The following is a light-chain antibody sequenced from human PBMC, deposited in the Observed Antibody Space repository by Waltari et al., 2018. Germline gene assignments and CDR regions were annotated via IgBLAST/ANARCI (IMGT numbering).Light chain of an antibody. V-gene: IGKV1-39*01. CDR1: QSISSY. CDR2: AAS. CDR3: QQSYSMPRT. Sequence: DIQMTQSPSSLSASVGDRVTITCRASQSISSYLNWYQQKPGKAPKLLIYAASSLQSGVPSRFSGSGSGTDFTLTISSLQFEDLATYYCQQSYSMPRTFGQGTKVEIK. J-gene: IGKJ1*01.